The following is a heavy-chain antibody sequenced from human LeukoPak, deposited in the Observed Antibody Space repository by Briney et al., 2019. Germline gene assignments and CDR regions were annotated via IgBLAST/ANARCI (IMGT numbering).Heavy chain of an antibody. V-gene: IGHV3-72*01. CDR1: GFAFSSYS. J-gene: IGHJ6*02. Sequence: GSLRLSCAASGFAFSSYSMNWVRQAPGKGLEWVGRSRNKVMSYTTQYAASVKDRFTISRDDSKNSLYLDMNSLKIEDTAVYYCARIRGGAHFGMDAWGQGTTVTVSS. CDR3: ARIRGGAHFGMDA. CDR2: SRNKVMSYTT. D-gene: IGHD3-10*01.